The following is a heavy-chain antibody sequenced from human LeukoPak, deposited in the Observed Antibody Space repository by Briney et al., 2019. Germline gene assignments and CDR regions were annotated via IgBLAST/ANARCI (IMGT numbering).Heavy chain of an antibody. D-gene: IGHD2-15*01. V-gene: IGHV3-21*01. CDR3: ARDMEDFPH. CDR1: GFTFSNYN. CDR2: ISSSSGYI. J-gene: IGHJ1*01. Sequence: TGGSLRLSCAASGFTFSNYNMNWVRQAPGKGLEWVSSISSSSGYIYYADSVKGRFTISRDNAKNSLYLQMNSLRAEDTAVYYCARDMEDFPHWGQGTLVTVSS.